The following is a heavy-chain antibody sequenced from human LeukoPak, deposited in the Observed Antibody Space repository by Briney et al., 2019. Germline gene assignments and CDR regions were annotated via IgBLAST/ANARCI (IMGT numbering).Heavy chain of an antibody. D-gene: IGHD3-10*01. CDR3: AHTRITMVRGVVFDY. CDR2: IYWNDDK. CDR1: GFSLSTSGVG. Sequence: SGPTLVKPTQTLTLSCTFSGFSLSTSGVGVGWIRQPPGKALEWLALIYWNDDKRYSPSLKSRLTITKDTSKNQVVLTMTNMDPVDTAPYYCAHTRITMVRGVVFDYWGQGTLVTVSS. J-gene: IGHJ4*02. V-gene: IGHV2-5*01.